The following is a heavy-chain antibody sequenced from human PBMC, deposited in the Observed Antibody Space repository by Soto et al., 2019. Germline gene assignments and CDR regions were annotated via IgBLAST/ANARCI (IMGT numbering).Heavy chain of an antibody. J-gene: IGHJ4*02. D-gene: IGHD2-8*02. V-gene: IGHV3-33*01. CDR1: GFTFSSYD. CDR3: ARELKSGPFDY. Sequence: PGGSLRLSCAASGFTFSSYDMHWVRQAPGKGLEWVAITWYDGSNKYYADSVKGRFTISRDNSKNTLYLQMDSLRAEDTAVYYCARELKSGPFDYWGQGTLVTV. CDR2: TWYDGSNK.